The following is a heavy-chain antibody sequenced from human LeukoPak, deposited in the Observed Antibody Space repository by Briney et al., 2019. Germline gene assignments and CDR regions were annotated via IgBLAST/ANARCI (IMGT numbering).Heavy chain of an antibody. CDR1: GFTFSSYG. J-gene: IGHJ5*02. D-gene: IGHD6-6*01. CDR2: IRYDGSNK. Sequence: GGSLRLSCAASGFTFSSYGMHWVRQAPGKGLEWVAFIRYDGSNKYYADSVKGRFTISRDNSKNTLYLQMNSLRAEDTAVYYCAKDPGVYSSSPSRFDPWGQGTLVTDSS. V-gene: IGHV3-30*02. CDR3: AKDPGVYSSSPSRFDP.